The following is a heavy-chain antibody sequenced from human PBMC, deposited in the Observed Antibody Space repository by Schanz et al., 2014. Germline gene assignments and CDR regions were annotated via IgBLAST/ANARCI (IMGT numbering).Heavy chain of an antibody. J-gene: IGHJ6*02. D-gene: IGHD2-15*01. CDR1: GFTFSSYG. Sequence: VQLVESGGGVVQFGRSLRLSCVASGFTFSSYGMHWVRQAPGKGLEWVSTISASGGSTYYADSVKGRFTISRDNSKNILYLQMNSLSADDTAVFYCAKGMGYCSGGTCYDYYYYGLDVWGQGTTDTVSS. V-gene: IGHV3-23*04. CDR3: AKGMGYCSGGTCYDYYYYGLDV. CDR2: ISASGGST.